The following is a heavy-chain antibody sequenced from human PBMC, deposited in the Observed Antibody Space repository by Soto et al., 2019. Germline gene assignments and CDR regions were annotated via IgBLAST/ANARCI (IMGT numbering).Heavy chain of an antibody. Sequence: ASVEVSCKASGFTFTSSSVQWVLQARGQRLEWIGWIVVGSGNTNYAQKFQERVTITRDMSTSTAYMELSSLRSEDTAVYYCAAGYSGYDSPIYWGQGTLVTVSS. CDR2: IVVGSGNT. J-gene: IGHJ4*02. D-gene: IGHD5-12*01. V-gene: IGHV1-58*01. CDR1: GFTFTSSS. CDR3: AAGYSGYDSPIY.